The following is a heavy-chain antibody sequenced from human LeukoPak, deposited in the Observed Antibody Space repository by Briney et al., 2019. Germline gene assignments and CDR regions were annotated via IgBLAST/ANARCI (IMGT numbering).Heavy chain of an antibody. Sequence: PSETLSLTCTVSGGSISSSSYYWGWIRQPPGKGLEWIGSIYYSGSTYYNPSLKSRVTISVDTSKNQFSLKLSSVTAADTAVYYCARSESKGYYAWSWFDPWGQGTLVTVSS. CDR1: GGSISSSSYY. V-gene: IGHV4-39*07. CDR2: IYYSGST. J-gene: IGHJ5*02. D-gene: IGHD3-3*01. CDR3: ARSESKGYYAWSWFDP.